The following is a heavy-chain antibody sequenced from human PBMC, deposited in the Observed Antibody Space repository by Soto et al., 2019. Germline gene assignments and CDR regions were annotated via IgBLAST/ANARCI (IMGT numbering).Heavy chain of an antibody. V-gene: IGHV1-46*03. Sequence: ASVKVSCKASGYVFTSYYIHWVRQAPGQGLEWMGWINPFDGSRMFAQSFQGRVTMTRDTSTSTVYMEVSSLRSEDTAVYYCSRVDPGETSPFDHWGQGTLVTSPQ. J-gene: IGHJ4*02. CDR2: INPFDGSR. CDR3: SRVDPGETSPFDH. D-gene: IGHD3-10*01. CDR1: GYVFTSYY.